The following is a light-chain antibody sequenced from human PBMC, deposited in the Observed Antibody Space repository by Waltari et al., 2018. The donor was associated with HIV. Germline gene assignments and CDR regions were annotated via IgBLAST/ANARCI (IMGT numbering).Light chain of an antibody. CDR1: QSVSSK. V-gene: IGKV3-15*01. J-gene: IGKJ3*01. CDR2: SAS. CDR3: QQYNNCPEFT. Sequence: VMTQSPATLSVSPGERATLSCRASQSVSSKLAWYQQEPGQAPRVVIYSASTTATGIPARFSGSGSGTEFTLSISSLQSEDVAVYYCQQYNNCPEFTLGPGTKVDIK.